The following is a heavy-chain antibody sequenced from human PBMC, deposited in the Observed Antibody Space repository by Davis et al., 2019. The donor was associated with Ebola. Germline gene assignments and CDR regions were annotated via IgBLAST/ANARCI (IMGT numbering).Heavy chain of an antibody. J-gene: IGHJ4*02. D-gene: IGHD1-7*01. CDR2: ISSAAVYR. CDR3: AKRGRQGRGTTDFDY. Sequence: PSETLSLTCTVSGGSISSYYWSWIRQPPGKGLEWVAAISSAAVYRFYADSVKGRFAISRDNSNSMLYLQMNSLRVDDTAVYFCAKRGRQGRGTTDFDYWGQGTLVTVSS. V-gene: IGHV3-23*01. CDR1: GGSISSYY.